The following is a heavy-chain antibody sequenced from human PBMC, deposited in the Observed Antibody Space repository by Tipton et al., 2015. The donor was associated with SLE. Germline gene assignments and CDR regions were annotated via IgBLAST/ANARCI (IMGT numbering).Heavy chain of an antibody. CDR3: ARVLIGSCSGGSCYPSAFDI. D-gene: IGHD2-15*01. J-gene: IGHJ3*02. CDR2: VFYSGNT. V-gene: IGHV4-38-2*01. CDR1: GYSISTDYC. Sequence: GSLRLSCAVSGYSISTDYCWGWIRQPPGKGLEWIGTVFYSGNTYYSPSLKSRVTISVDTSKNQFSLKAISVTAADTAVYYCARVLIGSCSGGSCYPSAFDIWGQGTMVTVSS.